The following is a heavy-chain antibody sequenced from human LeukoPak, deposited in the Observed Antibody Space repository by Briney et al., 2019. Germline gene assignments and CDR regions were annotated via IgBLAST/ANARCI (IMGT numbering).Heavy chain of an antibody. J-gene: IGHJ4*02. CDR1: GFTFSNFW. Sequence: PGGSLRLSCAASGFTFSNFWMSWVRQAPGKGLEWVSYISSSSSYTNYADSVKGRFTISRDNAKNSLYLQMNSLRAEDTAVYYCARDHPGSAYYPGDFDYWGQGTLVTVSS. V-gene: IGHV3-11*05. CDR3: ARDHPGSAYYPGDFDY. CDR2: ISSSSSYT. D-gene: IGHD3-22*01.